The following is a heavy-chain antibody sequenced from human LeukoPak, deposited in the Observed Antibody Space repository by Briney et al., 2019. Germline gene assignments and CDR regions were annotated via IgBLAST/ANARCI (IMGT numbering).Heavy chain of an antibody. D-gene: IGHD5-12*01. Sequence: GGSLRLSCAVSGFIVSTYSMNWVRQAPGKGLEWVSHITWTTSIYYADSVQGRFTVSRDSAKNSLYLQMDSLRDEDTAVYYCARDPGNSGYGMDVWGQGTTVTVSS. V-gene: IGHV3-48*02. CDR3: ARDPGNSGYGMDV. CDR2: ITWTTSI. J-gene: IGHJ6*02. CDR1: GFIVSTYS.